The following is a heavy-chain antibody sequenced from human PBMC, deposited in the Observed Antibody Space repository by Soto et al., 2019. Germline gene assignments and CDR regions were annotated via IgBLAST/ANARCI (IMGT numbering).Heavy chain of an antibody. Sequence: GGSLRLSCAASGFTFSSYAMRWVRQAPGKGLEWVSAISGSGGSMYYADSVKGRFTISRDNSKNTLYLQMNSLRADDTAVYYSARVVILRSFDWFPPVATIQDYWGQGTLVTVSS. V-gene: IGHV3-23*01. CDR3: ARVVILRSFDWFPPVATIQDY. CDR1: GFTFSSYA. CDR2: ISGSGGSM. J-gene: IGHJ4*02. D-gene: IGHD3-9*01.